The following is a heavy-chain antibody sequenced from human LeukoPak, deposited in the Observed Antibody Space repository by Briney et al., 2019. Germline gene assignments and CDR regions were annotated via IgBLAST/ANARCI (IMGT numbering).Heavy chain of an antibody. CDR2: IYYSGST. Sequence: PSETLSLTCTVSGGSISSSSYYWGWIRQPPGKGLEWIGSIYYSGSTYYNPSLKSRVTISVDTSKNQFSLKLSSVTAADTAVYYCARRVGLPAAMRFDPWGQGTLVTVSS. D-gene: IGHD2-2*01. J-gene: IGHJ5*02. V-gene: IGHV4-39*01. CDR3: ARRVGLPAAMRFDP. CDR1: GGSISSSSYY.